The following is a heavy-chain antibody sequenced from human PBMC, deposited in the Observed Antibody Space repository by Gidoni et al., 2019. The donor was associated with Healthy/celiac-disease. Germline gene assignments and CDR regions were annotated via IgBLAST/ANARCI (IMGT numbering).Heavy chain of an antibody. CDR2: IYYSGST. CDR3: ASLGIAAASLAFDI. Sequence: LQLQESGPGLVKPSETLSLTCTVSGGSIRSSSYYWGWIRQPPGKGLEWIGSIYYSGSTYYNPSLKSRVTISVDTSKNQFSLKLSSVTAADTAVYYCASLGIAAASLAFDIWGQGTMVTVSS. CDR1: GGSIRSSSYY. V-gene: IGHV4-39*01. D-gene: IGHD6-13*01. J-gene: IGHJ3*02.